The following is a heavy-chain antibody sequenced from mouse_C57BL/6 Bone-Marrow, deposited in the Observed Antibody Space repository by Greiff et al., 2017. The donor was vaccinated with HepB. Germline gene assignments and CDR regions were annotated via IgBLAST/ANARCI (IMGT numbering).Heavy chain of an antibody. D-gene: IGHD1-1*01. CDR3: ARRNYYGSSYWDAMDY. CDR1: GFTFSDYY. V-gene: IGHV5-16*02. J-gene: IGHJ4*01. CDR2: INYDGSST. Sequence: EVQLVESEGGLVQPGSSMKLSCTASGFTFSDYYMAWVRQVPEKGLEWVANINYDGSSTYYLDSLKSRFIISRDNAKNILYLQMSSLKSEDTATYYCARRNYYGSSYWDAMDYWGQGTSVTVSS.